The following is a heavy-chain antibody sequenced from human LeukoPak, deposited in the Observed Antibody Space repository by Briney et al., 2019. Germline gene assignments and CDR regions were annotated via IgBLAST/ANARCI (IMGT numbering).Heavy chain of an antibody. J-gene: IGHJ4*02. CDR3: ARLDYYDSSGIFDY. D-gene: IGHD3-22*01. Sequence: GESLKISCKGSGYRFSNYWIAWVRQMPGKGLEWMGIVYPGDSEIRYSPSSHGQLTISGDKSISTAYLQWSSLKASDSAMYYCARLDYYDSSGIFDYWGQGTLVTVSS. CDR2: VYPGDSEI. CDR1: GYRFSNYW. V-gene: IGHV5-51*01.